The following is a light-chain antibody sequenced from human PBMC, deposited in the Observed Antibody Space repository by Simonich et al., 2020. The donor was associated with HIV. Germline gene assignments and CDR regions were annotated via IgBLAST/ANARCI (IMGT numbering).Light chain of an antibody. CDR2: AAS. CDR1: QSISSW. Sequence: DIQMTQSPSSVSASVGDRVTVTCRASQSISSWLAWYQQKPGKAPKLLIYAASSLQSGVPSRFSGSGSGTEFTLTISSLQPDDFATYYCQQYDSFSYTFGQGTKLEIK. CDR3: QQYDSFSYT. J-gene: IGKJ2*01. V-gene: IGKV1-12*01.